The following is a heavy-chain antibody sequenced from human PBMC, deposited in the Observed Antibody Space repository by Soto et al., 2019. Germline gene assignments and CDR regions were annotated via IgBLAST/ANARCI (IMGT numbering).Heavy chain of an antibody. CDR1: GGTFSSYA. Sequence: VSCKASGGTFSSYAISWVRQAPGQGLEWMGGIIPIFGTANYAQKFQGRVTITADESTSTAYMELSSLRSEDTAVYYCARTDYGGTLVAQGMVVWGQGTTVTVSS. CDR3: ARTDYGGTLVAQGMVV. CDR2: IIPIFGTA. V-gene: IGHV1-69*01. J-gene: IGHJ6*02. D-gene: IGHD4-17*01.